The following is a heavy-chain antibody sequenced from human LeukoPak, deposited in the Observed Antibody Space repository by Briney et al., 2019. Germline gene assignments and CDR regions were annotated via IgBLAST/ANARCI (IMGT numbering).Heavy chain of an antibody. J-gene: IGHJ4*02. V-gene: IGHV3-48*03. CDR2: ISSSGSTI. CDR3: ARESTIFGVVYSFDY. CDR1: GFTFSSYE. Sequence: AGGSLRLSCAASGFTFSSYEMNWVRQAPGKGLEWASYISSSGSTIYYADSVKGRFTISRDNSKNTLYLQMNSLRAEDTAVYYCARESTIFGVVYSFDYWGQGTLVTVSS. D-gene: IGHD3-3*01.